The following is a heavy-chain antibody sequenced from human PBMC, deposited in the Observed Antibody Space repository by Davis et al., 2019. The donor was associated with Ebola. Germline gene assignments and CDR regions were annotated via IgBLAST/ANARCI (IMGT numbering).Heavy chain of an antibody. CDR1: GYTLTELS. V-gene: IGHV1-24*01. CDR2: FDPEDGET. J-gene: IGHJ4*02. Sequence: AASVKVSCKVSGYTLTELSMHWVRQAPGKGLEWMGGFDPEDGETIYAQKFQGRVTMTEDTSTDTAYMEVGSLRSDDTAVYYCARAQFPTTSDHWGQGTLVTVSS. D-gene: IGHD1-1*01. CDR3: ARAQFPTTSDH.